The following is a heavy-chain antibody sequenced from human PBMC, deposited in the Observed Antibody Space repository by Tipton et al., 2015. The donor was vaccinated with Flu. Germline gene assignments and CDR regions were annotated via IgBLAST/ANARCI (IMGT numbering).Heavy chain of an antibody. Sequence: SLRLSCAASGFTFSNYWMNWVRQAPGKGLVWVSHSNYDGSTTHYADSVKGRFTISRDNAKSMVYLQMNSLRAEDSAVYYCVRTLGGAGAYWGRGTLVTVSS. D-gene: IGHD6-19*01. J-gene: IGHJ4*02. CDR2: SNYDGSTT. CDR3: VRTLGGAGAY. V-gene: IGHV3-74*01. CDR1: GFTFSNYW.